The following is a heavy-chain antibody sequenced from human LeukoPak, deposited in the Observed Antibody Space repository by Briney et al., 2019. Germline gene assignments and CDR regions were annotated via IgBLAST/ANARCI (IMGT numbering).Heavy chain of an antibody. CDR2: INPNSGGT. CDR3: ARIAVAAGRYFQH. V-gene: IGHV1-2*06. D-gene: IGHD6-19*01. J-gene: IGHJ1*01. CDR1: GYTFTGYY. Sequence: ASVKVSCKASGYTFTGYYMHWVRQAPGQGLEWMGRINPNSGGTNYAQKFQGRVTMTRDTSISTAYMELRSLRSDDTAVYYCARIAVAAGRYFQHWGQGTLVTVSS.